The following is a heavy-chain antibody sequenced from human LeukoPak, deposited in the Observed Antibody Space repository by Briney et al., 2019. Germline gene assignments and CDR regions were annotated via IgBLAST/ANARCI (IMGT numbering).Heavy chain of an antibody. CDR2: IYPSDSDT. J-gene: IGHJ4*02. CDR3: ATGRYCSGTTCYSSLDF. CDR1: GYSFSTYW. D-gene: IGHD2-15*01. Sequence: GESLKISCKGSGYSFSTYWIGWVRQMPGKGLEWMGIIYPSDSDTTYSPSFQGQVIISADKSITTAYLQWSSLKASDTAVYYCATGRYCSGTTCYSSLDFWGQGTLVTVSS. V-gene: IGHV5-51*01.